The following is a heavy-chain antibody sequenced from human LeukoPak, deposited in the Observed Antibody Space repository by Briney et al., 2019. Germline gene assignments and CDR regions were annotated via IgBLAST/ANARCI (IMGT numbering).Heavy chain of an antibody. J-gene: IGHJ6*02. CDR1: GYTFTSYD. V-gene: IGHV1-8*01. D-gene: IGHD1-26*01. Sequence: ASVKVSCTASGYTFTSYDINWVRQATGQGLEWMGWMNPNSGNTGYAQKFQGRVTMTRNTSISTAYMELSSLRSEDTAVYYCARTMGVTFPYCYYYYGMDVWGQGTTVTVSS. CDR2: MNPNSGNT. CDR3: ARTMGVTFPYCYYYYGMDV.